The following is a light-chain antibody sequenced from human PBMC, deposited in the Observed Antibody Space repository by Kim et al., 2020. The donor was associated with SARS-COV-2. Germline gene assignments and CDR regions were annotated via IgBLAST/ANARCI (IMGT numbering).Light chain of an antibody. CDR2: GAY. Sequence: EIVMTQSHATLSASPGERATLSCRASQSISSNLAWYQQKPGQAPRLRIYGAYTSATGLPARFSGSGSGIEFTLTISSLQSEDFAIYFCQQYNNWTPLTFGGGTKVDIK. J-gene: IGKJ4*02. CDR1: QSISSN. V-gene: IGKV3-15*01. CDR3: QQYNNWTPLT.